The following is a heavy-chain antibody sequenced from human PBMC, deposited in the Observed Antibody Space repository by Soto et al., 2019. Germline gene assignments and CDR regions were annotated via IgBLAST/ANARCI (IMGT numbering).Heavy chain of an antibody. CDR2: INPNSGGT. D-gene: IGHD2-8*01. J-gene: IGHJ4*02. Sequence: ASVKVSCKASGYTFTGYYMHWVRQAPGQGLEWMGWINPNSGGTNYAQKFQGWVTMTRDTSISTAYMELSRLRSEDTAVYYCVCTNGRHYFDYWGQGTLVTVSS. CDR1: GYTFTGYY. CDR3: VCTNGRHYFDY. V-gene: IGHV1-2*04.